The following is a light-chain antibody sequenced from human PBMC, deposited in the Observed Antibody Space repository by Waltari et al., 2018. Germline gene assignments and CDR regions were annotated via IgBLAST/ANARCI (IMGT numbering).Light chain of an antibody. J-gene: IGLJ1*01. Sequence: QSALTQPASVSGSPGQSITISCIGTSSDVGTYKYVSCYQRHPGKAPKLLIYDVSHRPSGVSTRFSGSKSGNTASLTISGLQAEDGADYYCSSYTSSTTLVVFVTGTKVTVL. CDR2: DVS. CDR3: SSYTSSTTLVV. CDR1: SSDVGTYKY. V-gene: IGLV2-14*03.